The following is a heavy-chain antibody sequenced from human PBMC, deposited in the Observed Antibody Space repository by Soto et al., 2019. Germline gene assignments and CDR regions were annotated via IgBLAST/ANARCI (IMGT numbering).Heavy chain of an antibody. J-gene: IGHJ4*02. Sequence: GGSLRLSCAASGFTFSDYYMSWIRQAPGKGLEWVSYISSASTYTKNADSVNGRFTISRDNAKNSLHLQMNSLRAEDTAVYYCARERTYVWGSYRFIDYWGQGTLVTVSS. D-gene: IGHD3-16*02. V-gene: IGHV3-11*06. CDR1: GFTFSDYY. CDR3: ARERTYVWGSYRFIDY. CDR2: ISSASTYT.